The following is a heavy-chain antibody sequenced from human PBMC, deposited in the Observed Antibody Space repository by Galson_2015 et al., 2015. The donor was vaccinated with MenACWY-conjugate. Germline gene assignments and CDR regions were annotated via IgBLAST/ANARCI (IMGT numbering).Heavy chain of an antibody. V-gene: IGHV3-74*03. D-gene: IGHD1-26*01. CDR2: ITVDATNT. CDR3: ARDGGGGTPFDC. J-gene: IGHJ4*02. Sequence: SLRLSCAASGFTIGRYWIHWVRQVPGKGPVWISCITVDATNTEFADSVKGRFALSRDNARNTLYLQMNSLTAEDTAVYYCARDGGGGTPFDCWCQGTLVTVSS. CDR1: GFTIGRYW.